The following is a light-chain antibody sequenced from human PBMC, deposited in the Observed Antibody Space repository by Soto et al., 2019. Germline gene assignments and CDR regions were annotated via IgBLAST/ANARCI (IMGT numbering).Light chain of an antibody. CDR2: DAS. J-gene: IGKJ1*01. V-gene: IGKV3-11*01. CDR3: QQRSNWPPTWT. CDR1: QSVSSY. Sequence: EIVLTQSPATLSLSPGERATLSCRASQSVSSYLAWYQHKPGQAPRLLIYDASKRATGIPARFSGSGSGTDFTLTISNLEPDDFAVYYCQQRSNWPPTWTFGQGTKVEVK.